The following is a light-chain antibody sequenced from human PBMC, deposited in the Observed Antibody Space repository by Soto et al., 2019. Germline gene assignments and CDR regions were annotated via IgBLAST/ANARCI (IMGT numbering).Light chain of an antibody. Sequence: EIVMTQSPGTLSVSPGESATLFCRASQSVSNKLAWYQQKPGQAPRLIIYGTSTRATGIPARFSGSGSGTDFTLTISSLQSVDFAIYYCQQYNKWPQFGGGTKV. CDR2: GTS. J-gene: IGKJ4*02. V-gene: IGKV3-15*01. CDR1: QSVSNK. CDR3: QQYNKWPQ.